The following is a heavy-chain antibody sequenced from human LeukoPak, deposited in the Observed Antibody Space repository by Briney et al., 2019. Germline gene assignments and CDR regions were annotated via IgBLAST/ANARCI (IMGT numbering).Heavy chain of an antibody. V-gene: IGHV3-48*02. CDR2: INHNAETI. CDR3: ARDSDWAFDN. CDR1: GFTFSHYN. J-gene: IGHJ4*02. Sequence: PGGSLRLSCAASGFTFSHYNMNWVRQAPGKGLEWVSYINHNAETIYYADSVKGRFTISRDNAKNVLYLQMNRLRDGDTAVYYCARDSDWAFDNWGQGTLVTASS. D-gene: IGHD2-21*02.